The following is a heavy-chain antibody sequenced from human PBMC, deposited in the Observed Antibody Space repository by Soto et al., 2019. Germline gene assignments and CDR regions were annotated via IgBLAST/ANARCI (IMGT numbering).Heavy chain of an antibody. Sequence: LPATLSLTCTVSGASIRNYYWTWIRQPPGKGLEWIGYTYYSGSSNYNPSLKSRVTMSVDTSKNQFSLKLNSVTAADTAVYYCARTYCSSGNCYPGNTWFDPLGKGTLVTVSS. CDR1: GASIRNYY. D-gene: IGHD2-15*01. J-gene: IGHJ5*02. CDR2: TYYSGSS. V-gene: IGHV4-59*01. CDR3: ARTYCSSGNCYPGNTWFDP.